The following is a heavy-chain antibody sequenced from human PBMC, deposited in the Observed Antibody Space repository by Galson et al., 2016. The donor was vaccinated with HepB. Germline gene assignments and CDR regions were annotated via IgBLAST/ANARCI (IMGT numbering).Heavy chain of an antibody. CDR1: GGSISSYY. J-gene: IGHJ6*02. D-gene: IGHD2-15*01. CDR3: ARGGYCSGGSCYFSWGYLGNYYYGMDV. V-gene: IGHV4-59*01. CDR2: IYYSGST. Sequence: SETLSLTCTVSGGSISSYYWSWIRQPPGKGLEWIGYIYYSGSTNYNPSLKSRVTISVDTSKNQFSLKLRSVTAADTAVYYCARGGYCSGGSCYFSWGYLGNYYYGMDVWGQGTTVTVSS.